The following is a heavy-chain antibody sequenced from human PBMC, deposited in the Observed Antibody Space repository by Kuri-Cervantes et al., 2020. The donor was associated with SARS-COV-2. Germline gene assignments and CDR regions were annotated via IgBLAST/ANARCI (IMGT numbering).Heavy chain of an antibody. V-gene: IGHV4-34*01. Sequence: SETLSLTCAVYGGSFSGYYWSWIRQPPGKGLEWIGEINHSGSTNYNPSLKSRVTISVDTSKNQFPLKLSSVTAADTAVYYCARLGSSWYYYYYYYMDVWGKGTTVTVSS. CDR1: GGSFSGYY. D-gene: IGHD6-13*01. J-gene: IGHJ6*03. CDR2: INHSGST. CDR3: ARLGSSWYYYYYYYMDV.